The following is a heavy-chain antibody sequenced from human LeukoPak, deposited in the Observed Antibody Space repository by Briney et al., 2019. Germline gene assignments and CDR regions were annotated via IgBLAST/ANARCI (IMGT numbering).Heavy chain of an antibody. CDR2: IWYDGSNK. CDR3: AREEYSSSSSDY. V-gene: IGHV3-33*01. Sequence: GGSLRLSCAASGFTLSSYGMHWVRQAPGKGLEWVSVIWYDGSNKYYADSVKGRFTISRDNSKNTLYLQMNSLRAEDTAVYYCAREEYSSSSSDYWGQGTLVTVSS. J-gene: IGHJ4*02. D-gene: IGHD6-6*01. CDR1: GFTLSSYG.